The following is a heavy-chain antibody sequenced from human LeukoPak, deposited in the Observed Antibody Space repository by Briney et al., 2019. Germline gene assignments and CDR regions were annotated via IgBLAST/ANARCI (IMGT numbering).Heavy chain of an antibody. CDR2: INHSGST. CDR3: ARGLLVRGITMVRGVTEFNWFDP. D-gene: IGHD3-10*01. CDR1: GGSFSGYY. J-gene: IGHJ5*02. V-gene: IGHV4-34*01. Sequence: SETLSLTCAVYGGSFSGYYWSWIRQPPGKGLEWLGEINHSGSTNYNPSLESRVTISVDTSKNQFSLKLSSVTAADTAVYYCARGLLVRGITMVRGVTEFNWFDPWGQGTLVTVSS.